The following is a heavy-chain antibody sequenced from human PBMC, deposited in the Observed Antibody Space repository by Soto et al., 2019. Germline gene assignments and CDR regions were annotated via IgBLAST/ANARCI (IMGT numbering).Heavy chain of an antibody. Sequence: SETLSLTCAVYGGSFSGHYWSWIRQPPGKGLEWIGEINPSGSANYNPSLKSRVTISVDTSKNQFSLNLSSVTAADTAVYYCARFLGRSSSSTDYWGQGTLVTVSS. CDR3: ARFLGRSSSSTDY. J-gene: IGHJ4*02. CDR2: INPSGSA. D-gene: IGHD6-6*01. V-gene: IGHV4-34*01. CDR1: GGSFSGHY.